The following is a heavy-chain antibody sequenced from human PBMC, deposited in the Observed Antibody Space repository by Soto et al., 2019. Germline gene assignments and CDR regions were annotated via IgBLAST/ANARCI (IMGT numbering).Heavy chain of an antibody. CDR2: ISSSGSTI. D-gene: IGHD3-22*01. Sequence: GGSLRLSCAASGFTFSSYEMNWVRQAPGKGLEWVSYISSSGSTIYYADSVKGRFTISRDNAKNSLYLQMNSLRAEDTALYYCVRSPQPMIVVVITSRYGMDVWGQGTTVTVSS. CDR3: VRSPQPMIVVVITSRYGMDV. J-gene: IGHJ6*02. V-gene: IGHV3-48*03. CDR1: GFTFSSYE.